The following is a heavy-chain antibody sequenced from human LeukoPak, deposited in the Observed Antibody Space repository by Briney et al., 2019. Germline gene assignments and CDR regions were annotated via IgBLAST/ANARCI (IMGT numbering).Heavy chain of an antibody. CDR2: IYYSGST. Sequence: SETLSLTCTVSGGSISSHYWSWIRQPPGKGLEWIGYIYYSGSTNYNPSLKSRVTISVDTSKNQFSLRLSSVTAADTAVYYCARALSQQLVHWFDPWGQGTLVTVSS. CDR3: ARALSQQLVHWFDP. J-gene: IGHJ5*02. D-gene: IGHD6-13*01. V-gene: IGHV4-59*11. CDR1: GGSISSHY.